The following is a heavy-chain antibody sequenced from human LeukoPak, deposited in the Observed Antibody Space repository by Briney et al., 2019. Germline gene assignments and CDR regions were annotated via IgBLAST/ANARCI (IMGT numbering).Heavy chain of an antibody. CDR1: GFTFSSHA. Sequence: GGSLRLSCAASGFTFSSHAMSWVRRALGRGLEWVSAIRGDGATMFYADSVKGRITVSRDNSKNTLYLQMNSLRAEDTAVYYCAKVNSGSYLTWGQGTLVTVSS. D-gene: IGHD3-10*01. V-gene: IGHV3-23*01. CDR2: IRGDGATM. CDR3: AKVNSGSYLT. J-gene: IGHJ5*02.